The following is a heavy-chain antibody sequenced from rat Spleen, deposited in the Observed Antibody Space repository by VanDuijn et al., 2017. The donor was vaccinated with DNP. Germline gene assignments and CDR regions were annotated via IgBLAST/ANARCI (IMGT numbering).Heavy chain of an antibody. CDR1: GFTFSDYY. CDR2: ISYEGSST. Sequence: EVQLVESGGGLVQPGRSLKLSCAASGFTFSDYYMAWVRQAPKKGLEWVASISYEGSSTYYGDSVKGRFTVSRDNAKSTLYPQMNSLRSEDTATYYCARGGGGSDYWGQGVMVTVSS. V-gene: IGHV5-22*01. CDR3: ARGGGGSDY. D-gene: IGHD4-1*01. J-gene: IGHJ2*01.